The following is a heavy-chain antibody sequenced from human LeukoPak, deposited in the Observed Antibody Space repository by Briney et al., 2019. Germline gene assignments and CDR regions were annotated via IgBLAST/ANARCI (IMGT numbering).Heavy chain of an antibody. V-gene: IGHV3-7*01. CDR3: ARDRRKYYDSSGQYFDY. CDR2: IKEDGGEK. Sequence: PGGSLRLSCAASGFTFSSYWMSWVRQAPGKGLEWVANIKEDGGEKYSVDSVKGRFTISRDNAKNSLYLQMNSLRAEDTAVYYCARDRRKYYDSSGQYFDYWGQGTLVTVSS. CDR1: GFTFSSYW. J-gene: IGHJ4*02. D-gene: IGHD3-22*01.